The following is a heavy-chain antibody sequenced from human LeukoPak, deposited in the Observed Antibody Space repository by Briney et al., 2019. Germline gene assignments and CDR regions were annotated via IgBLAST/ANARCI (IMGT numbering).Heavy chain of an antibody. Sequence: ASVKVSCKASGYTFTSYDINWVRQATGQGLEWMGWMNPNSGNTGYAQKFQGRVTMTRNTSISTAYMELSSLRSEDTAVYYCARGLCSSTSYYLEWFDPWGQGTLVTVSS. D-gene: IGHD2-2*01. V-gene: IGHV1-8*01. J-gene: IGHJ5*02. CDR3: ARGLCSSTSYYLEWFDP. CDR2: MNPNSGNT. CDR1: GYTFTSYD.